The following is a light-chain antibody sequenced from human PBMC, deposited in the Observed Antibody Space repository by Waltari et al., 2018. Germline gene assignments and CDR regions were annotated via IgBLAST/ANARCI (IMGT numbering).Light chain of an antibody. CDR2: RAS. J-gene: IGKJ1*01. Sequence: DIQMTQSPYTVPASVGDRVTLTCRASQNINDWLAWYQQKPGKAPKLLIHRASTLDSGAPSRFSGSGFGTEFTLTINSLQPDDFSTYYCLQYDLHPWTFGQGTQVQIK. V-gene: IGKV1-5*03. CDR3: LQYDLHPWT. CDR1: QNINDW.